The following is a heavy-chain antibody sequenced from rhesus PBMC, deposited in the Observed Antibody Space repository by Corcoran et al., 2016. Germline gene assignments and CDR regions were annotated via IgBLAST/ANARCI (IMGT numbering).Heavy chain of an antibody. J-gene: IGHJ1*01. D-gene: IGHD6S26*01. V-gene: IGHV4-65*01. CDR3: ARGERLVNEYFEF. Sequence: QVQLQESGPGLVKPSETLSLTCAVSGGSISSSNWWSWIRQPPGKGLEWIGYISGSSGSTYYNPSLKSGVTISHDPSKNQSSLKLSSVTAADTAVYYCARGERLVNEYFEFWGQGALVTVSS. CDR1: GGSISSSNW. CDR2: ISGSSGST.